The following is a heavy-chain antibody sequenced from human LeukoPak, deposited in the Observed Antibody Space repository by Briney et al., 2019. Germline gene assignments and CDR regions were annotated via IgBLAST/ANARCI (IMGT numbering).Heavy chain of an antibody. V-gene: IGHV3-66*01. J-gene: IGHJ4*02. D-gene: IGHD2-8*01. CDR2: IFSHGET. Sequence: PGGSLRLSCAASGFTVVNNYMNWVRQAPGKGLEWVSLIFSHGETSYADSVKGRFTISRDNSKNTLYLQMNGLRVEDTAVYYCARDPPAVSINTYAWGQGTLVTVSS. CDR1: GFTVVNNY. CDR3: ARDPPAVSINTYA.